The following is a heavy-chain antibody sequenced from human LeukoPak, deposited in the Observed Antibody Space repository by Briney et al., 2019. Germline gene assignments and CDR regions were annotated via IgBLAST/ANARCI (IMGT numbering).Heavy chain of an antibody. CDR3: ASLWSKYYFDY. D-gene: IGHD3-10*01. Sequence: GGSLRLSCAASGFTFSSYWMSWVRQAPGKGLEWVANIKQDGSEKYYVDPVKGRFTISRDNAKNSLYLQMNSLRAEDTAVYYCASLWSKYYFDYWGQGTLVTVSS. V-gene: IGHV3-7*01. CDR2: IKQDGSEK. CDR1: GFTFSSYW. J-gene: IGHJ4*02.